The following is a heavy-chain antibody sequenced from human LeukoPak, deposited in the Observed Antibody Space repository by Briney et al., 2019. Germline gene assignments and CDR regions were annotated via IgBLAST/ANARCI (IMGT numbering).Heavy chain of an antibody. Sequence: GGSLRLSCAASGFTFSSYSMNWVRQAPGKGLEWVSYISSSSSTIYYADSVKGRFTISRDNAKNSLYLQMNSLRAEDTAVYYCARISSHNYVWGSYRIDYWGQGTLVTVSS. V-gene: IGHV3-48*04. D-gene: IGHD3-16*02. CDR3: ARISSHNYVWGSYRIDY. CDR1: GFTFSSYS. CDR2: ISSSSSTI. J-gene: IGHJ4*02.